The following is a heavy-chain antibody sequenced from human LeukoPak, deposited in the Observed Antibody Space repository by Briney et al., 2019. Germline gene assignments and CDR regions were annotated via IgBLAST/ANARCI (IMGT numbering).Heavy chain of an antibody. V-gene: IGHV3-23*01. CDR3: ARGDVYFDY. Sequence: GGSLRLSCAASGFTFSSYVMTWVRRAPGKGLEWVSAISGGGGNTYYADSVKGRSTISRDNSKSTLYLQMNSLRAEDTAVYYCARGDVYFDYWGQGTLVTVSS. J-gene: IGHJ4*02. CDR2: ISGGGGNT. CDR1: GFTFSSYV. D-gene: IGHD2-21*02.